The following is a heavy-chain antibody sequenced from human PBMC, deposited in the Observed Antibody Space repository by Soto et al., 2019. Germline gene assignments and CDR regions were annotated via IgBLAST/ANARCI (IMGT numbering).Heavy chain of an antibody. D-gene: IGHD6-19*01. J-gene: IGHJ3*02. V-gene: IGHV4-59*08. CDR1: GGSISSYY. CDR2: IYYSGST. CDR3: ARLGAVAYAFDI. Sequence: SETLALTCTVSGGSISSYYWSWIRQPPGKGLEWIGYIYYSGSTNYNPSLKSRVTISVDTSKNQFSLKLSSVTAADTAVYYCARLGAVAYAFDIWGQGTMVTVSS.